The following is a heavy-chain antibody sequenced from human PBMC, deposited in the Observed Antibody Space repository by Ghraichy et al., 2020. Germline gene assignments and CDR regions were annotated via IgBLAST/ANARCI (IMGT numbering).Heavy chain of an antibody. Sequence: GGSLRLSCAASGFTFSSYAMSWVRQAPGKGLEWVSGISGSGGSTYYADSVKGRFTISRDNSKNTLYLQMNSLRAEDTAVYYCAKYYHASGSYWYFECDYWGQGTLVTVSS. V-gene: IGHV3-23*01. D-gene: IGHD3-10*01. CDR2: ISGSGGST. CDR1: GFTFSSYA. J-gene: IGHJ4*02. CDR3: AKYYHASGSYWYFECDY.